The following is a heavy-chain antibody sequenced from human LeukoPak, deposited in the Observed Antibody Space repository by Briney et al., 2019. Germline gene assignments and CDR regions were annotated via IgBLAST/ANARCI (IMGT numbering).Heavy chain of an antibody. CDR1: GFSISGDW. Sequence: PGGSLRLSCAVSGFSISGDWMHWVRQAPGKGLVWVSRISSDGTTTNYADSVKGRFTISRDNAKNTLYLQMNSLRAEDTAVYYCASRWSFDYWGQGTLVTVSS. J-gene: IGHJ4*02. CDR3: ASRWSFDY. CDR2: ISSDGTTT. V-gene: IGHV3-74*01. D-gene: IGHD2-15*01.